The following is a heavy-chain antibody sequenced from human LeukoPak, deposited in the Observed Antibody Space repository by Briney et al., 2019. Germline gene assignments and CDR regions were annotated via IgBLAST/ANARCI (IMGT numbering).Heavy chain of an antibody. CDR2: IYYSGST. Sequence: PSETLSLTCTVSGGSISSYYWRWIRQPPGKGLEWIGYIYYSGSTNYNPSLKSRVTISVDTSKNQFSLKLSSVTAADTAVYYCASSLVVVKAFDVWGQGTMVTVSS. CDR3: ASSLVVVKAFDV. CDR1: GGSISSYY. V-gene: IGHV4-59*01. D-gene: IGHD3-22*01. J-gene: IGHJ3*01.